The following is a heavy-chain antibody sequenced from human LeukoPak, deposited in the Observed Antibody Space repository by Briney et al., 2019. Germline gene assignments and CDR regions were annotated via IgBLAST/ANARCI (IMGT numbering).Heavy chain of an antibody. CDR2: IATTGDK. V-gene: IGHV3-13*04. Sequence: GGSLRLSCAASGFTVSTYDMHWVRQGPGKGLEWVSGIATTGDKNFPGSVRGRFTISRENDKNSLYLQMNNLRAGDTAVYYCARARATGTGARGYFDYWGQGTLVTVSS. D-gene: IGHD1-1*01. CDR1: GFTVSTYD. J-gene: IGHJ4*02. CDR3: ARARATGTGARGYFDY.